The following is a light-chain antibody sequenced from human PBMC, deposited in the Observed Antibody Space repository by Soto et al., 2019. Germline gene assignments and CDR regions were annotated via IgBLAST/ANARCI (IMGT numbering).Light chain of an antibody. CDR1: QSVSTS. Sequence: DLQRTQSRATLSASVGDTVTITCRASQSVSTSLAWYQQKPGKAPNLLISGASSLESGVPSRFSGSGSGTEFTLTITSLQPDDFATYYCQQYITYSTFGQGTKVDIK. CDR2: GAS. V-gene: IGKV1-5*01. CDR3: QQYITYST. J-gene: IGKJ1*01.